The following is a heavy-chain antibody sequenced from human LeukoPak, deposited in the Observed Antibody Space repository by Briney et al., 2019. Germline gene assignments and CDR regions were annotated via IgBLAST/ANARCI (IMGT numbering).Heavy chain of an antibody. CDR3: ARFGMTGGTVDY. V-gene: IGHV3-21*01. CDR2: ITSSSSFI. J-gene: IGHJ4*02. CDR1: GFTFSSYS. D-gene: IGHD1-20*01. Sequence: GGSLRLSCAASGFTFSSYSMNWVRQAPGKGPEWVSSITSSSSFIYYSDSVKGRFTISRDNTKKSLHLQMNSLRAEDTAVYYCARFGMTGGTVDYWGQGTLVTVSS.